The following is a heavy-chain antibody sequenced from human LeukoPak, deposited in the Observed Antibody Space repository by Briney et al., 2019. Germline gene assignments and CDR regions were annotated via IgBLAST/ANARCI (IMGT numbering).Heavy chain of an antibody. CDR3: ARGRVERGYYYYYYMDV. J-gene: IGHJ6*03. CDR2: MNPNSGNT. D-gene: IGHD1-1*01. V-gene: IGHV1-8*01. Sequence: ASVKVSCKASGYTFTSYDINWVRQAPGQGLEWMGWMNPNSGNTGYAQKFQGRVTMTRNTSISTAYMELSSLRSEDTAVYYCARGRVERGYYYYYYMDVWGKGTTVTISS. CDR1: GYTFTSYD.